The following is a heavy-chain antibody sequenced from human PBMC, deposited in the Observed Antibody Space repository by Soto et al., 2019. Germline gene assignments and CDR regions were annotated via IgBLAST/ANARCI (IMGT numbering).Heavy chain of an antibody. CDR2: INPNSGGT. D-gene: IGHD6-19*01. Sequence: ASVKVSCKASGYTFTGYYMHWVRQAPGQGLEWMGWINPNSGGTNYAQKFQGWVTMTRDTSISTAYMELSRLRSDDTAVYYCARDLKAVADGMDVWGQGTTVTVSS. V-gene: IGHV1-2*04. CDR1: GYTFTGYY. CDR3: ARDLKAVADGMDV. J-gene: IGHJ6*02.